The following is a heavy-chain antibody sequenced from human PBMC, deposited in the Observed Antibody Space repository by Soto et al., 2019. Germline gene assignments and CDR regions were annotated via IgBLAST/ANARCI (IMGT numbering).Heavy chain of an antibody. CDR1: GGSISSGGYY. J-gene: IGHJ6*03. V-gene: IGHV4-31*03. CDR2: IYYSGST. Sequence: QVQLQESGPGLVKPSQTLSLTCTVSGGSISSGGYYWSWIRQHPGKGLEWIGYIYYSGSTYYNPSLKSRVTISVDTSKNQFSLKLSSVTAADTAVYYCAREVTMVRGSYYYSYYMDVWGKGTTVTVSS. CDR3: AREVTMVRGSYYYSYYMDV. D-gene: IGHD3-10*01.